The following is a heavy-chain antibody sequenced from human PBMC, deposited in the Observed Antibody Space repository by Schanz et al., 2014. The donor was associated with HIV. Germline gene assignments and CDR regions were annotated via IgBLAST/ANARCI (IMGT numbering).Heavy chain of an antibody. CDR2: MYYSGSS. V-gene: IGHV4-59*01. CDR3: ARVGRAAAGFIYYYGMDV. Sequence: QVQLQESGPGLVKPSETLSLTCTVSGGSISSFYWGWIRQPPGRGLEWIGYMYYSGSSKNNPSLKSRVTISVDTSKNQFSLKLSSVTAADTAVYYCARVGRAAAGFIYYYGMDVWGQGTTVTVSS. J-gene: IGHJ6*02. D-gene: IGHD6-13*01. CDR1: GGSISSFY.